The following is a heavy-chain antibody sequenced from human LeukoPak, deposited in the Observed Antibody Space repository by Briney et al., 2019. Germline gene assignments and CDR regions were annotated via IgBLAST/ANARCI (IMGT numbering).Heavy chain of an antibody. CDR3: AGRHCSGGGCYFAGADPFDY. Sequence: GGSLRLSCAASGFTFSDYNMNWVRQAPGKGLEWVSVIYSGGNIYYIESVKGRFTISRDTSKNTLYLQMNSLRAEDTAVYFCAGRHCSGGGCYFAGADPFDYWGQGTLVTVSS. V-gene: IGHV3-53*01. D-gene: IGHD2-15*01. CDR2: IYSGGNI. CDR1: GFTFSDYN. J-gene: IGHJ4*02.